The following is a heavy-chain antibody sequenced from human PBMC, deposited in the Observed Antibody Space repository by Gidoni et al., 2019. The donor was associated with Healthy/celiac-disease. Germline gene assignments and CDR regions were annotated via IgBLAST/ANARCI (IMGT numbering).Heavy chain of an antibody. CDR1: GFTFSSYW. D-gene: IGHD5-18*01. V-gene: IGHV3-7*04. CDR2: IKQDGSEK. CDR3: ARGGYSYGPGLDI. J-gene: IGHJ3*02. Sequence: EVQLVESGGGLVQPGGSLRLSCAASGFTFSSYWMSWVRQAPGKGLEWVANIKQDGSEKYYVDSVKGRFTISRDNAKNSLYLQMNSLRAEDTAVYYCARGGYSYGPGLDIWGQGTMVTVSS.